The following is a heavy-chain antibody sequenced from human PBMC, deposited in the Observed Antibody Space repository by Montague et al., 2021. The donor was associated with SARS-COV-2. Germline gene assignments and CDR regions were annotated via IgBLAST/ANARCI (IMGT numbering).Heavy chain of an antibody. CDR1: GGSISSDSYY. J-gene: IGHJ4*02. CDR2: VYTTGST. Sequence: TLSLTCTVSGGSISSDSYYWSWIRQPAGKGLEWIGRVYTTGSTYYNPSLKSRVTISGDTSRNQFPLRLTSVTAADTAMYYCARAVIYGGYVLAYFDFWGQGVLVTVSS. V-gene: IGHV4-61*02. D-gene: IGHD5-12*01. CDR3: ARAVIYGGYVLAYFDF.